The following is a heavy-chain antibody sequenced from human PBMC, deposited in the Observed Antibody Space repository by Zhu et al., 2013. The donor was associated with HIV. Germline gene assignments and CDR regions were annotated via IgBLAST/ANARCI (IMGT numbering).Heavy chain of an antibody. D-gene: IGHD2-15*01. CDR3: ARVERDIVVVVAANNWFDP. CDR1: GYTFTSYG. V-gene: IGHV1-18*04. J-gene: IGHJ5*02. CDR2: ISAYNGNT. Sequence: QVQLVQSGAEVKKPGASVKVSCKASGYTFTSYGISWVRQAPGQGLEWMGWISAYNGNTNYAQKLQGRVTMTTDTSTSTAYMELRSLRSDDTAVYYCARVERDIVVVVAANNWFDPWGQGTLVTVSS.